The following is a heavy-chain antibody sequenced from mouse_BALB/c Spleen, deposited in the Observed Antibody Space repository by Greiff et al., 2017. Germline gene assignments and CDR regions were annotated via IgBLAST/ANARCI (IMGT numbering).Heavy chain of an antibody. D-gene: IGHD2-2*01. V-gene: IGHV3-2*02. CDR1: GYSITSDYA. CDR2: ISYSGST. Sequence: DVQLQESGPGLVKPSQSLSLTCTVTGYSITSDYAWNWIRQFPGNKLEWMGYISYSGSTSYNPSLKSRISITRDTSKNQFFLQLNSVTTEDTATYYCARWGYDERAMDYWGQGTSVTVSS. CDR3: ARWGYDERAMDY. J-gene: IGHJ4*01.